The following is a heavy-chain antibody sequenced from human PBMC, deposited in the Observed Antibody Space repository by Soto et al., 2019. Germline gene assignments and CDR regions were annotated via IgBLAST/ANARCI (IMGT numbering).Heavy chain of an antibody. CDR2: IKQDGSGK. J-gene: IGHJ4*02. Sequence: PGGSLRLSCAASGFTFSSYWMSWVRQAPGKGLEWVANIKQDGSGKYYVDSVKGRFTISRDNAKNSLYLQMNSLRAEDTAVYYCARVLLGYNWNHRYFDYWGQGTLVTVSS. CDR1: GFTFSSYW. CDR3: ARVLLGYNWNHRYFDY. V-gene: IGHV3-7*03. D-gene: IGHD1-20*01.